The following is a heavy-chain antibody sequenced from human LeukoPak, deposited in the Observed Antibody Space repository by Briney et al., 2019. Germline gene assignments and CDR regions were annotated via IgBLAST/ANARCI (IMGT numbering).Heavy chain of an antibody. J-gene: IGHJ4*02. CDR1: GFTVSSNY. CDR3: ARVGSSGWYQGNFDY. D-gene: IGHD6-19*01. CDR2: IYSGGST. Sequence: GGSLRLSCAASGFTVSSNYMSWVRQAPGKGLEWVSVIYSGGSTYYADSVKGRFTISRDNSKNTLYLQMNSLRAEDAAVYYCARVGSSGWYQGNFDYWGQGTLVTVSS. V-gene: IGHV3-66*01.